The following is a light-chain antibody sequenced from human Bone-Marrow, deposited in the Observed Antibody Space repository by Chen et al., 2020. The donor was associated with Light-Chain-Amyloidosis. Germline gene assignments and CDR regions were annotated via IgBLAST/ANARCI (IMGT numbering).Light chain of an antibody. CDR3: QHFSSSRLT. CDR2: DAS. J-gene: IGKJ4*01. CDR1: QSVSTY. V-gene: IGKV3-11*01. Sequence: EIVLTQSPATLSLSPGERATLSCRASQSVSTYLAWYQQKPGQAPRLLIYDASNRATGIPARFSGSGSGTDFTLTISSLEPEDFAVYYCQHFSSSRLTFGGGTEVEIK.